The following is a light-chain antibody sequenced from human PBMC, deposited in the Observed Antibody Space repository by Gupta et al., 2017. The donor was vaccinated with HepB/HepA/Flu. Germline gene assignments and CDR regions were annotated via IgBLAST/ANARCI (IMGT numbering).Light chain of an antibody. Sequence: DVVLTQSALSLPVTLGQPASISCRSSQSLVFSDGNTFLHWFQQRPGQSPRRLLYQVSKRDSGVPERFSGSGSGTDFTLRISRVEAEDVAIYYCVQGTHWPTFGGGTKVEIK. CDR1: QSLVFSDGNTF. CDR2: QVS. J-gene: IGKJ4*01. V-gene: IGKV2-30*01. CDR3: VQGTHWPT.